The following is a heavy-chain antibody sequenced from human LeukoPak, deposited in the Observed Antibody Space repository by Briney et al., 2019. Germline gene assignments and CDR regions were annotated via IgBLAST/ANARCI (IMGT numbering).Heavy chain of an antibody. Sequence: PGGSLRLSCAASGSTFSSYGMHWVRQAPGKGLEWVSIIWYDGSNKYYADSVKGRFTISKDNPKNTLYLQMNSLRAEDTAIYYCARDTRSSYSYYGMDVWGQGTTVTVSS. V-gene: IGHV3-33*01. CDR2: IWYDGSNK. D-gene: IGHD3-10*01. J-gene: IGHJ6*02. CDR3: ARDTRSSYSYYGMDV. CDR1: GSTFSSYG.